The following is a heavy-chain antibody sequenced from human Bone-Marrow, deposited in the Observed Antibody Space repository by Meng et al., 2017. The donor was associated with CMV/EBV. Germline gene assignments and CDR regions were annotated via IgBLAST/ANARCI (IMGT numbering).Heavy chain of an antibody. CDR2: ISGSGGST. CDR3: AKADYYYDSSGYYYGFDY. J-gene: IGHJ4*02. V-gene: IGHV3-23*01. CDR1: GFTFSSYA. D-gene: IGHD3-22*01. Sequence: EVQLLESGGGLVQPGGSLRLSCAAAGFTFSSYAMSWVRQAPGKGLEWVSAISGSGGSTYYADSVKGRFTISRDNSKNTLYLQMNSLRAEDTAVYYCAKADYYYDSSGYYYGFDYWGQGTLVTVSS.